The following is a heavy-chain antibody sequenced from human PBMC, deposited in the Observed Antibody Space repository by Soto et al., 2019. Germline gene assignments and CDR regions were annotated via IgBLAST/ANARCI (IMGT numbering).Heavy chain of an antibody. V-gene: IGHV3-30*18. CDR1: GFTLSTYG. Sequence: QVQLVESGGGVVQPGRSLRLSCAASGFTLSTYGMHWVRQAPGKGLEWVALISRDGSASYYADSVKGRFIISRYTSNNTLYIQMNGLRTEDTAVYYCAKYSSSSHYYYYYGMDVWGQGTTVTVSS. J-gene: IGHJ6*02. CDR3: AKYSSSSHYYYYYGMDV. D-gene: IGHD6-6*01. CDR2: ISRDGSAS.